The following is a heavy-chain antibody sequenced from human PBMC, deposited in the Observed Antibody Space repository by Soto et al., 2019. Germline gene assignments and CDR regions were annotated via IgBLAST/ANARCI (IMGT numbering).Heavy chain of an antibody. CDR3: ATDGGYSYGPDFDY. V-gene: IGHV4-59*12. Sequence: QVQLQESGPGLVKPSETLSLTCTVSGGSISSYYWSWIRQPPGKGLEWIGNIYYSGSTKYNPSLKSRATISLDTSNLQVPLKLTSGTAADTAVYYCATDGGYSYGPDFDYWGQGTLVTVSS. J-gene: IGHJ4*02. CDR1: GGSISSYY. D-gene: IGHD5-18*01. CDR2: IYYSGST.